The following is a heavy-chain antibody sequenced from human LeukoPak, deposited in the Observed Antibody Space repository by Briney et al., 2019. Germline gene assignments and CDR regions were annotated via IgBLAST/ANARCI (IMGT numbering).Heavy chain of an antibody. CDR1: GGSISSSSFY. CDR3: ARHRKTISSFDY. CDR2: IYYSGST. V-gene: IGHV4-39*01. Sequence: SETLSLTCTVSGGSISSSSFYWGWVRQPPGKGLEWIVSIYYSGSTYYNPSLKSRVTISVDTSKNQFSLKLSSVTAADTAVYYCARHRKTISSFDYWGQGTLVTVSS. J-gene: IGHJ4*02.